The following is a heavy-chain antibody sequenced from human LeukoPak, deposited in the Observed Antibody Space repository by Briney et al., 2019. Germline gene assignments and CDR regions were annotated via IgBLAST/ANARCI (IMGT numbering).Heavy chain of an antibody. CDR2: VYYSGST. V-gene: IGHV4-59*01. CDR1: GGSISTYY. J-gene: IGHJ4*02. Sequence: SETLSLTCIVSGGSISTYYWTWIRQPPGKGLEWIGYVYYSGSTNYNPSLKSRVTMSVDMSTRQISLKLSSVTAADTAVYYCARAVGGDGSGSLWGPGTLVTVSS. D-gene: IGHD3-10*01. CDR3: ARAVGGDGSGSL.